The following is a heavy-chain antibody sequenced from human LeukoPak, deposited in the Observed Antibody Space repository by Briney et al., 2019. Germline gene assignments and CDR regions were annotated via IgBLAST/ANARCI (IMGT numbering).Heavy chain of an antibody. CDR2: INPNSGGT. V-gene: IGHV1-2*02. CDR3: AGSLGYCTSNVCYLKY. CDR1: GYTFTGYY. D-gene: IGHD2-8*01. Sequence: ASVKVSCKASGYTFTGYYMHWVRQAPGQGLEWMGWINPNSGGTNYAQKFQGRVTMTRDTSISTAYMELSRLRSDGTAVYYCAGSLGYCTSNVCYLKYWGLGTLVTVSS. J-gene: IGHJ4*02.